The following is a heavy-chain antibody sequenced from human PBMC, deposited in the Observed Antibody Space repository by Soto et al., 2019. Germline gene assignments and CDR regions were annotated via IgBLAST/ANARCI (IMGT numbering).Heavy chain of an antibody. CDR3: ARHLLLYYYDSSGYYLRDAFDI. V-gene: IGHV4-59*08. J-gene: IGHJ3*02. Sequence: SETMSLTCTVSGASIRSSYWSCIRQPPRLGLEWIGYIYYSGSTNYNPSLKSRVTISVDTSKNQFSLKLSSVTAADTAVYYCARHLLLYYYDSSGYYLRDAFDIWGQGTMVS. D-gene: IGHD3-22*01. CDR2: IYYSGST. CDR1: GASIRSSY.